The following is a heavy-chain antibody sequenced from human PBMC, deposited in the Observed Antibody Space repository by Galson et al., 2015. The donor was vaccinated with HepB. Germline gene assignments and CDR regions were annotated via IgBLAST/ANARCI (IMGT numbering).Heavy chain of an antibody. V-gene: IGHV3-64D*06. CDR2: ISSNGGST. CDR3: VRSPVGARARVFDY. Sequence: SLRLSCAASGFTFSSYAMHWVRQAPGKGLEYVSAISSNGGSTYYADSVKGRFTISRDNSKNTLYLQMSSLRAEDTAVYYCVRSPVGARARVFDYWGQGTLVTVSS. CDR1: GFTFSSYA. J-gene: IGHJ4*02. D-gene: IGHD1-26*01.